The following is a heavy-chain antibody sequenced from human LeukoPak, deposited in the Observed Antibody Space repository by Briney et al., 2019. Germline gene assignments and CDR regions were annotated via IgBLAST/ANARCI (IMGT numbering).Heavy chain of an antibody. Sequence: GASVTLSCTASGYTFTGYYMHWVRQAPAQGLEWMGWINPNRGGTNYAQKFQGRLTITMYIAITNDYMELHSQSSEATAAYYCAFCGGDCGGAFDVWGQGTMVTVSS. CDR1: GYTFTGYY. V-gene: IGHV1-2*02. D-gene: IGHD2-21*02. CDR2: INPNRGGT. CDR3: AFCGGDCGGAFDV. J-gene: IGHJ3*01.